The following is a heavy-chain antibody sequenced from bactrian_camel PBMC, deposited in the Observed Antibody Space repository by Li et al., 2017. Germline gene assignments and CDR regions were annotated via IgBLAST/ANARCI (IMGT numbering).Heavy chain of an antibody. Sequence: QLVESGGGLMQPGGSLRLSCAASGSTFSTYGIDWVRQAPGKGLEWVSSIDSVSTTDYADSVKGRFTASRDNAKNTVHLQLNSLKPEDTAVYYCRIGGLRIETGGQGTQVTVS. CDR3: RIGGLRIET. CDR2: IDSVSTT. J-gene: IGHJ4*01. D-gene: IGHD5*01. CDR1: GSTFSTYG. V-gene: IGHV3S25*01.